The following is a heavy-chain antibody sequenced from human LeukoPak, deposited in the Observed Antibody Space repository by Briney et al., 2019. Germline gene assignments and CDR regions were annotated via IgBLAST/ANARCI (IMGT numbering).Heavy chain of an antibody. CDR3: AINTAMVTYDAFDI. CDR2: TYYRSKWYN. D-gene: IGHD5-18*01. CDR1: GDSVSSNSAA. V-gene: IGHV6-1*01. Sequence: SQTLSLTCAISGDSVSSNSAAWNWIRQSPSRGLEWLGRTYYRSKWYNDYAVSVKSRITINPDTSKNQFSLQLNSVTSEDTAVYYCAINTAMVTYDAFDIWGQGTMVTVSS. J-gene: IGHJ3*02.